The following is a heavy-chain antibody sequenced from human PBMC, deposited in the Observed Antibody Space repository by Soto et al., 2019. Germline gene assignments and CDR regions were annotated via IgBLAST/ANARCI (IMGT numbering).Heavy chain of an antibody. J-gene: IGHJ4*02. CDR3: ARCIYDYVWGSPQSKPPYYFDY. D-gene: IGHD3-16*01. Sequence: SETLSLTCTVSGGSISSGGYYWSWIRQHPGKGLEWIGYIYYSGSTYYNPSLKSRVTISVDTSKNQFSLKLSSVTAADTAVYYCARCIYDYVWGSPQSKPPYYFDYWGQGTLVTVSS. CDR1: GGSISSGGYY. V-gene: IGHV4-31*03. CDR2: IYYSGST.